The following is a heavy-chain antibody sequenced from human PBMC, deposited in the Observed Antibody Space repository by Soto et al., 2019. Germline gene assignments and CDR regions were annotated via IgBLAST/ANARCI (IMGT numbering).Heavy chain of an antibody. CDR1: GYSFTDYH. V-gene: IGHV1-2*04. CDR3: ARGDSTDCSNGVCSFFYNHDMDV. Sequence: ASVKVSCKASGYSFTDYHIHWVRQAPGQGLEWLGRINPKSGGTSTAQKFQGWVTMTTDTSIRTASMELTRLLSGDTAIYYCARGDSTDCSNGVCSFFYNHDMDVWGQGSTVTVSS. CDR2: INPKSGGT. J-gene: IGHJ6*02. D-gene: IGHD2-8*01.